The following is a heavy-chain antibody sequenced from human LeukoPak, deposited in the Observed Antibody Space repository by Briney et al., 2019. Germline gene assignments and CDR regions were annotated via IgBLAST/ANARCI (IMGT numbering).Heavy chain of an antibody. CDR1: GYTVTSYY. Sequence: ASVKVSCKASGYTVTSYYMHWVRQAPGHGVEWMAILNPSGGSSNYAQKFQGRATLTRATSTGTVYMELSSLRSEDTAVYYCASVYKHGMDVWGQGTTVIVSS. V-gene: IGHV1-46*01. J-gene: IGHJ6*02. D-gene: IGHD5-24*01. CDR3: ASVYKHGMDV. CDR2: LNPSGGSS.